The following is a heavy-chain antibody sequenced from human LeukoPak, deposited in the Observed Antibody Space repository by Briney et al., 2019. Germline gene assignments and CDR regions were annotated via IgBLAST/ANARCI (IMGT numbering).Heavy chain of an antibody. CDR3: ARDLAAAGTRDY. V-gene: IGHV3-33*08. D-gene: IGHD6-13*01. Sequence: GGSLRLSCAASGFTFSSSWMHWVRQAPGKGLEWVAVIWYDGSNKYYADSVKGRFTISRDNSKNTLYLQMNSLRAEDTAVYYCARDLAAAGTRDYWGQGTLVTVSS. J-gene: IGHJ4*02. CDR1: GFTFSSSW. CDR2: IWYDGSNK.